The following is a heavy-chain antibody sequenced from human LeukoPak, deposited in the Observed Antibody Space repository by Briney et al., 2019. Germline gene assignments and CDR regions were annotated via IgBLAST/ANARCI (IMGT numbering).Heavy chain of an antibody. CDR1: GFTFSSYS. V-gene: IGHV3-21*01. Sequence: GGSLRLSCAASGFTFSSYSMNWVRQAPGKGLEWVSSISSSSTYIYYADSVKGRFTISRDNAKNSLYLQMNSLRAEDTALYYCARQADTAMLIWSFTDYWGQGTLVTVSS. D-gene: IGHD5-18*01. CDR3: ARQADTAMLIWSFTDY. CDR2: ISSSSTYI. J-gene: IGHJ4*02.